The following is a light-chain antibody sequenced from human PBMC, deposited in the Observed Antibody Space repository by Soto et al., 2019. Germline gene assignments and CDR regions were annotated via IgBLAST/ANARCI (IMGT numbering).Light chain of an antibody. J-gene: IGKJ5*01. V-gene: IGKV3-15*01. CDR2: GAS. Sequence: EIVLTQSPATLSLSPGESATLSCRGSQSISSSYLAWYQQKPGQAPRLLIYGASTRATGIPARFSGSGSGTEFTLTISSLQSEDFAVYYCQQYNNWPITFGQGTRLEIK. CDR3: QQYNNWPIT. CDR1: QSISSSY.